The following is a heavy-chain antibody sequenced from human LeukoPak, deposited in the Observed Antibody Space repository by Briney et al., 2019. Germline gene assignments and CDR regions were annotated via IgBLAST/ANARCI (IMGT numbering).Heavy chain of an antibody. J-gene: IGHJ4*02. D-gene: IGHD6-19*01. V-gene: IGHV3-74*01. CDR3: ARDDSNGVDY. CDR1: GFTFSYYW. CDR2: ISSDGTST. Sequence: GGSLRLSCAASGFTFSYYWMVWVRQAPGKVLVSVSRISSDGTSTTYADSVKGRFTVSRDNAKNTLYLQMSSLRADDTAVYYCARDDSNGVDYWGQGTLVTVSS.